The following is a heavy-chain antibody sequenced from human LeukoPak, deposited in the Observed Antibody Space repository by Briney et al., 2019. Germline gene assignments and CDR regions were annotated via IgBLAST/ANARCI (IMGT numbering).Heavy chain of an antibody. V-gene: IGHV1-8*01. Sequence: GASVKVSCKASGYTFTSYDINWVRQATGQGLEWMGWMNPNSGNTGYAQKFQGRVTMTRNTSISTAYMELSSLRSEDTAVYYCARRSGYTHYYYYYYGMDVWGQGTTVTVSS. CDR1: GYTFTSYD. D-gene: IGHD3-22*01. J-gene: IGHJ6*02. CDR2: MNPNSGNT. CDR3: ARRSGYTHYYYYYYGMDV.